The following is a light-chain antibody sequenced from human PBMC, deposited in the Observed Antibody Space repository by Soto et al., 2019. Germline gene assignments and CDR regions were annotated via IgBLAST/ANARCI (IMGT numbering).Light chain of an antibody. CDR1: SSNIGRNT. CDR3: AAWDDSVNGPV. J-gene: IGLJ2*01. Sequence: QAVVTQPPSASGSPGQRVTISCSGSSSNIGRNTVNWYQQFPGMAPKLLIYSNNQRPSGVPDRFSGSKSGTSASLAISGLQSKDEADYYCAAWDDSVNGPVFGGGTKLTVL. V-gene: IGLV1-44*01. CDR2: SNN.